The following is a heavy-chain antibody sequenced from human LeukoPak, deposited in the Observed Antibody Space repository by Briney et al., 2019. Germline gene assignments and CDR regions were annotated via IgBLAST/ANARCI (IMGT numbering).Heavy chain of an antibody. D-gene: IGHD1-1*01. CDR2: INPNSGGT. CDR1: GYTFTGYF. CDR3: ARVQLERPGYYYYYMDV. J-gene: IGHJ6*03. Sequence: ASVKVSCKASGYTFTGYFIQWVRQAPGQGLEWMGWINPNSGGTNYAQKFQGRVTMTRGTSITTAYMELSSLRSDDTAVYYCARVQLERPGYYYYYMDVWGKGTTVTVSS. V-gene: IGHV1-2*02.